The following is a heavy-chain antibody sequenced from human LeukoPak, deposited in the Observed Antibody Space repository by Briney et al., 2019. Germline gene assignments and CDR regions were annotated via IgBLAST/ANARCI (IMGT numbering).Heavy chain of an antibody. CDR1: GYSISSGYY. CDR3: ARDGQSYYDFWSGYIQIDY. D-gene: IGHD3-3*01. CDR2: IYHSGST. Sequence: SETLSLTCTVSGYSISSGYYWGWIRQPPEKGLEWIGSIYHSGSTYYNPSLKSRVTISVDTSKNQFSLKLSSVTAADTAVYYCARDGQSYYDFWSGYIQIDYWGQGTLVTVSS. V-gene: IGHV4-38-2*02. J-gene: IGHJ4*02.